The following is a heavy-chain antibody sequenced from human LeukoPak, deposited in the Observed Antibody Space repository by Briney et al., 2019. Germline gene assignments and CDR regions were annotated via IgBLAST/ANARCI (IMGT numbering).Heavy chain of an antibody. CDR1: GGSISSYY. CDR3: ARDLYTSGSGSYYNNWFDP. CDR2: IYYSGST. J-gene: IGHJ5*02. D-gene: IGHD3-10*01. Sequence: SETLSLTCTVSGGSISSYYWSWIRQPPGKGLEWIGYIYYSGSTNYNPSLKSRVTISVDTSKNQYSLKLSSVTAADTAVYYCARDLYTSGSGSYYNNWFDPWGQGTLVTVSS. V-gene: IGHV4-59*01.